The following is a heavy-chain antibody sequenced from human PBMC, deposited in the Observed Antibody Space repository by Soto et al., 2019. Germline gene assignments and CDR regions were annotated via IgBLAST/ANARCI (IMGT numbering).Heavy chain of an antibody. Sequence: EVQLMESGGGLVQPGGSLRLSCAASGFTFSNYAMSWVRQAPGKGLEWVSGISGSGGSTYYADSVKGRFTVSRDNSKNTLYLKTNGLRAGARAVYCCAKGGRATWSLDYGGRGP. D-gene: IGHD1-26*01. J-gene: IGHJ4*03. CDR1: GFTFSNYA. CDR2: ISGSGGST. CDR3: AKGGRATWSLDY. V-gene: IGHV3-23*01.